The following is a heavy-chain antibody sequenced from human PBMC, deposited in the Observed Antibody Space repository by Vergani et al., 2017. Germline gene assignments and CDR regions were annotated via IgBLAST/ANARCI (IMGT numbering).Heavy chain of an antibody. J-gene: IGHJ4*02. CDR1: GFTFSNYG. D-gene: IGHD6-13*01. CDR3: ARDDSSSWYYFDY. CDR2: IWYDGSNK. Sequence: QVQLVESGGGVVQTGRSLRLYCAASGFTFSNYGMHWVRQAPGKELEWVAVIWYDGSNKYYADSVKGRFTISRDDSKNTLYLQMNSLRAEDTAVYYCARDDSSSWYYFDYWGQGTLVTVSS. V-gene: IGHV3-33*01.